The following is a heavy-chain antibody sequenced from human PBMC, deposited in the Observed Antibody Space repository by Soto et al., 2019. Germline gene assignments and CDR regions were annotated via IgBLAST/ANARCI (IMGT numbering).Heavy chain of an antibody. CDR1: GFTFSSYA. Sequence: GGSLRLSCEVSGFTFSSYAMNWVRQAPGKGLEWVSVITGSGDATYYADSVKGRFTIPRDNSKNTLYVQMNSLRAEDTAVYYCAKEISGYNAPLDHWGQGTRVTVSS. D-gene: IGHD1-20*01. V-gene: IGHV3-23*01. CDR2: ITGSGDAT. CDR3: AKEISGYNAPLDH. J-gene: IGHJ4*02.